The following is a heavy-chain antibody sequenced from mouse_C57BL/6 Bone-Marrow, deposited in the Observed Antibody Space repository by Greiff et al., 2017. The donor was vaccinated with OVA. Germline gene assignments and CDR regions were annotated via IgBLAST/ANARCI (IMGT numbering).Heavy chain of an antibody. V-gene: IGHV5-6*01. CDR2: ISSGGSYT. CDR3: ERLRWLVFVDY. J-gene: IGHJ4*01. Sequence: EVQLVESGADLVKPGGSLKLSCTASGFTFSSYGISWVRQTPDKRLEWVATISSGGSYTYYPASVKGRFTISGDYAKNTLYLQMSSLTSEDTAKYYCERLRWLVFVDYWGQGTSVTVSA. D-gene: IGHD2-3*01. CDR1: GFTFSSYG.